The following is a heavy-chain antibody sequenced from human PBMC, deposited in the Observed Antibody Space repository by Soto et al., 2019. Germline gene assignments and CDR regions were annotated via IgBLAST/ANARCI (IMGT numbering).Heavy chain of an antibody. CDR1: GGSISSSNW. Sequence: QVQLQESGPGLVKPSGTLSLTCAVSGGSISSSNWWSWVRQPPGKGLEWIGEIYHSGSTNYNPTLKSRVTISVDKSKYQFALKLSSVTAADTAVYYCARDTHYYDSSGYWFDPWGQGTLVTVSS. J-gene: IGHJ5*02. D-gene: IGHD3-22*01. CDR3: ARDTHYYDSSGYWFDP. V-gene: IGHV4-4*02. CDR2: IYHSGST.